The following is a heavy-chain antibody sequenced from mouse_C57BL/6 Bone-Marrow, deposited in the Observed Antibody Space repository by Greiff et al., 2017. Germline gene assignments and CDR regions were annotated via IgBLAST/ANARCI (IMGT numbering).Heavy chain of an antibody. CDR3: ARGHDY. CDR1: GYTFTDYY. Sequence: EVQLQQSGPELVKPEASVKISCKASGYTFTDYYMNWVKQSHGKSLEWIGDINPNNGGTSYNQKFKGKATLTVDKSSSTAYMELRSLTSEDSAVYYCARGHDYWGQGTTLTVSS. V-gene: IGHV1-26*01. J-gene: IGHJ2*01. CDR2: INPNNGGT.